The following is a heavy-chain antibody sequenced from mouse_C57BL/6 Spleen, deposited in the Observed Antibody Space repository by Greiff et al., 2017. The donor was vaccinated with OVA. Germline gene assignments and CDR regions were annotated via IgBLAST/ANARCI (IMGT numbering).Heavy chain of an antibody. D-gene: IGHD1-1*01. V-gene: IGHV14-3*01. J-gene: IGHJ2*01. CDR3: ARLGHYYGSILDY. Sequence: EVKLVESVAELVRPGASVKLSCTASGFNIKNTYMHWVKQRPEQGLEWIGRIDPANGNTKYAPKFQGKATITADTSSNTAYLQLSSLTSEDTAIYYCARLGHYYGSILDYWGQGTTLTVSS. CDR2: IDPANGNT. CDR1: GFNIKNTY.